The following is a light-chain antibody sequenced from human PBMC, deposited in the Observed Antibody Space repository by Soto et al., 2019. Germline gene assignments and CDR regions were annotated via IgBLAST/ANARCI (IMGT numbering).Light chain of an antibody. Sequence: EFVLTQSPGTLSLSPGERATLSCRASQTVRNNYLAWYQQKPGQAPRLLIYDASSRATGIPDRFSGGGSGTDFTLTISRLEPEDFAVYYCQQYGSSGTCGQGTKVDIK. V-gene: IGKV3-20*01. J-gene: IGKJ1*01. CDR2: DAS. CDR1: QTVRNNY. CDR3: QQYGSSGT.